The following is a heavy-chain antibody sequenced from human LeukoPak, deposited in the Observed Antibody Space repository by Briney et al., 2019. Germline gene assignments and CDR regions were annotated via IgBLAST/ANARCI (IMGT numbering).Heavy chain of an antibody. J-gene: IGHJ4*02. Sequence: GGSLRLSCAASGFTFSSSEMTWVRQAPGKGLEWLSYIHSTGSPIYYADSVKGRFTISRDNAKNSLYLQMNSLRAEDTAVHYCARRVGGWGQGTLVTVSS. V-gene: IGHV3-48*03. CDR2: IHSTGSPI. D-gene: IGHD3-10*01. CDR3: ARRVGG. CDR1: GFTFSSSE.